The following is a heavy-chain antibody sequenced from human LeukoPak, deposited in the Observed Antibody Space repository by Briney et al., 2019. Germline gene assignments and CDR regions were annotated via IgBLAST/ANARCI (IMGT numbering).Heavy chain of an antibody. CDR2: ITDSGGST. D-gene: IGHD3-22*01. CDR3: ARDRSQGSDSSGYYPDALNI. CDR1: RFTFTSYA. Sequence: GGSLRLSCAASRFTFTSYAMSWVRQAPGKGLEWVSSITDSGGSTYYADSVKGRFTISRDNAKNSLYLQMNSLRAEDTAVYYCARDRSQGSDSSGYYPDALNIWGQGTMVTVSS. J-gene: IGHJ3*02. V-gene: IGHV3-23*01.